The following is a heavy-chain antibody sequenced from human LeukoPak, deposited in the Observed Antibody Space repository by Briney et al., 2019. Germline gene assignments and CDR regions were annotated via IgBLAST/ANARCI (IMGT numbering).Heavy chain of an antibody. Sequence: GGSLRLSCAASGFTFSSYAMTWVRQPPGKGLEWVSSITGTGTYYADSVKGRFTISRDNSKNTLYLQMSSLRGEDTAVYYRARGGWGNPLEYWGQGTLVIVSS. CDR2: ITGTGT. CDR3: ARGGWGNPLEY. V-gene: IGHV3-23*01. J-gene: IGHJ4*02. D-gene: IGHD7-27*01. CDR1: GFTFSSYA.